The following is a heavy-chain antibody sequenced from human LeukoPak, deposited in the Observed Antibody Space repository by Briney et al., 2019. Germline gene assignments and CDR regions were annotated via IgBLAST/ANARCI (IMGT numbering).Heavy chain of an antibody. CDR3: ARSPSNWNDEYWFDP. J-gene: IGHJ5*02. D-gene: IGHD1-20*01. Sequence: SETLSLTCTVSGXSISGYHWSWIRQPPGKGLEWIGYIYYSGSTNYNPSLKSRVTISVDTSKNQFSLKLSSVTAADTAVYYCARSPSNWNDEYWFDPWGQGTLVTVSS. CDR1: GXSISGYH. CDR2: IYYSGST. V-gene: IGHV4-59*01.